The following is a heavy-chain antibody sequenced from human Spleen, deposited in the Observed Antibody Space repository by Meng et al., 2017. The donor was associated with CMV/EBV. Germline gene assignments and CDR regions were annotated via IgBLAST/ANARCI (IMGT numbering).Heavy chain of an antibody. J-gene: IGHJ4*02. CDR1: GASIPHGGYY. V-gene: IGHV4-31*03. CDR2: IYFSGVT. CDR3: AKTDSREGGFDS. Sequence: CTVSGASIPHGGYYWSWIRQHPERGLEWIGFIYFSGVTYYNPPLKSRITISVDASKRQFFLKLNSVTAADTAVYYCAKTDSREGGFDSWGQGTLVTVSS. D-gene: IGHD1-1*01.